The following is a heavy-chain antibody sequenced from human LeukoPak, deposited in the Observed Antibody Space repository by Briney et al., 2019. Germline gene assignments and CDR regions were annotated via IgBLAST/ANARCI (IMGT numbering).Heavy chain of an antibody. CDR2: IYTSGST. D-gene: IGHD6-13*01. Sequence: SETLSLTCTVSGGSISSGSYYWSWIRQPAGKGLEWIGRIYTSGSTNYNPSLKSRVTISVDTSKNQFSLKLSSVTAADTAVYFCARTLQPYTSSWYFDRWGQGTLVTVSS. V-gene: IGHV4-61*02. CDR3: ARTLQPYTSSWYFDR. J-gene: IGHJ4*02. CDR1: GGSISSGSYY.